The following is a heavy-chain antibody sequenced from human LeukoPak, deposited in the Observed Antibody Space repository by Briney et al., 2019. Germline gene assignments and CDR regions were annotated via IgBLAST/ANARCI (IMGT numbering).Heavy chain of an antibody. J-gene: IGHJ4*02. CDR3: ARARQWLVRSPFDY. CDR1: GGSFSGYY. D-gene: IGHD6-19*01. Sequence: TTSETLSLTCALYGGSFSGYYWSWIRQPPGKGLECIGEINHSGSTNYNPSLKSRVTISVDTSKNQFSLKLSSVTAADTAVYYCARARQWLVRSPFDYWGQGTLVTVSS. V-gene: IGHV4-34*01. CDR2: INHSGST.